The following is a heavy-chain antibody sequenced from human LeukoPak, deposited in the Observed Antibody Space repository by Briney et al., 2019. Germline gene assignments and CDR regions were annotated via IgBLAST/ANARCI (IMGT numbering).Heavy chain of an antibody. J-gene: IGHJ6*02. V-gene: IGHV3-11*01. Sequence: GGSLRLSCAASGFTFSDYYMTWIRQAPGKGLEWVSYISGVASDIYYGDSVKGRFTISRGNAKNSVYLQMNSLRAEDTAVYYCARGGALGMDAWGQGTTVTVSS. CDR3: ARGGALGMDA. CDR1: GFTFSDYY. CDR2: ISGVASDI. D-gene: IGHD1-26*01.